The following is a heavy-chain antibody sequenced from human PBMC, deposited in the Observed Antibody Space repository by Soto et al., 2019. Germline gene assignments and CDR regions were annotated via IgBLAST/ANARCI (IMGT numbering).Heavy chain of an antibody. D-gene: IGHD3-3*01. V-gene: IGHV4-31*03. Sequence: QVQLQESGPGLVKPSQTLSLTCTVSGGSISSGGYYLSWIRQHPGKGLEWIGYIYYSGSTYYNPSLKSRVTISVDTSKNQFSLKLSSVTAADTAVYYCARYRQDGDNFGAFDIWGQGTMVTVSS. CDR2: IYYSGST. CDR3: ARYRQDGDNFGAFDI. CDR1: GGSISSGGYY. J-gene: IGHJ3*02.